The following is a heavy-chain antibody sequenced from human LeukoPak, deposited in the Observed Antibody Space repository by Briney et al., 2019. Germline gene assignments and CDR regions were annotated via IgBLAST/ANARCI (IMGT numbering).Heavy chain of an antibody. D-gene: IGHD3-10*01. CDR2: VYYNGHT. Sequence: PSETLSLTCTVSGGSISSSTYIWGWVRQPPGKGLEWIASVYYNGHTYFNPSLKSRVTISIDTSKNQFSLNVRSVTAADTAVFCCASTPYYGSRGSGSISLWGQGTLVTVSS. CDR1: GGSISSSTYI. V-gene: IGHV4-39*01. J-gene: IGHJ4*02. CDR3: ASTPYYGSRGSGSISL.